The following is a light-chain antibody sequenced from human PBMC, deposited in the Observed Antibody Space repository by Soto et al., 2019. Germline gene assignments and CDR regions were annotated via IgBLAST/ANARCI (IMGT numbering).Light chain of an antibody. CDR2: GAS. V-gene: IGKV3-15*01. J-gene: IGKJ1*01. Sequence: EIVMTQSPATLSVSPGERATLSCRASQSVSSNFAWYQQKPGQAPRILIYGASTRATGIPARFSGSGSGTKFTLTSSRLQSEDFADYYCHQYKNWPPWTFGQGTKVEIK. CDR3: HQYKNWPPWT. CDR1: QSVSSN.